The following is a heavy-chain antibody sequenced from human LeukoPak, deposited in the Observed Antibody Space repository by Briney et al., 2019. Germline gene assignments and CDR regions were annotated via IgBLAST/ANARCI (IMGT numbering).Heavy chain of an antibody. V-gene: IGHV4-59*11. CDR3: AREDSGSSGDYYYMDV. J-gene: IGHJ6*03. Sequence: PSETLSLTCTVSGGSISSHYWSWIRQPPGKGLEWIGYIYYSGSTNYNPSLKSRVTISVDTSKNQFSLKLSSVTAADTAVYYCAREDSGSSGDYYYMDVWGKGTTVTVSS. CDR2: IYYSGST. D-gene: IGHD1-26*01. CDR1: GGSISSHY.